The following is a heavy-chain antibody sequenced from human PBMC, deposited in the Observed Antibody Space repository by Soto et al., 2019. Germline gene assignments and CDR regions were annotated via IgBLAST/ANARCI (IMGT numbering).Heavy chain of an antibody. CDR3: ARAVMITFGGVIVGGFDY. Sequence: SSETLSLTCTVSGGSIISSNYYWGWIRQPPGKGLEWIGRINHSGSTYYNPSLKSRVTTSVDTSKNQFSLKLSSVTAADTAVYYCARAVMITFGGVIVGGFDYWGQGTLVTVSS. V-gene: IGHV4-39*07. J-gene: IGHJ4*02. CDR1: GGSIISSNYY. CDR2: INHSGST. D-gene: IGHD3-16*02.